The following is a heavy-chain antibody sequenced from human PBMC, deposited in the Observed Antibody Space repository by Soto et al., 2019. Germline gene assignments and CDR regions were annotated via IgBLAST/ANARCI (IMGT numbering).Heavy chain of an antibody. V-gene: IGHV4-61*01. J-gene: IGHJ4*02. CDR3: ARDHHSYDDTSVYYPYFDF. CDR2: INYTGST. D-gene: IGHD3-22*01. Sequence: PSETLSLTCTVSGGSVNTAPYHWSWIRQSPRNALEWRENINYTGSTNYNPSFESRVAISLDTSNNQLSLMLTSLTAADTAVYFCARDHHSYDDTSVYYPYFDFWGQGTMVTVSS. CDR1: GGSVNTAPYH.